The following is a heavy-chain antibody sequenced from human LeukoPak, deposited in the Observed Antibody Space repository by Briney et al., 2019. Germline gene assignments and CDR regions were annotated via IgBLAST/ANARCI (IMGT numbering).Heavy chain of an antibody. J-gene: IGHJ4*02. CDR2: ISGSGGST. V-gene: IGHV3-23*01. CDR3: AKDNQAYYYGSGSPSLFDY. CDR1: RFTFSSYA. Sequence: PGGSLILSCAASRFTFSSYAMSSVRQAPGKGLEWVSAISGSGGSTYYADSVKGRFTISRDNSKNTLYLQMNSLRAEDTAVYYCAKDNQAYYYGSGSPSLFDYWGQGTLVTVSS. D-gene: IGHD3-10*01.